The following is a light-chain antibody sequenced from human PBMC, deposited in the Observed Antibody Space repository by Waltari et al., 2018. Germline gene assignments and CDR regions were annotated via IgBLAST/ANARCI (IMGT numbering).Light chain of an antibody. CDR1: QSVRSY. Sequence: EIVLTQSPATLSLSPGERATLSCRSSQSVRSYLAWYQQKPGQAPRLLSYDASNRATGIPARFSGSGSGTDFTLTISSLEPEDFAVYYCQQRSNWPRLTFGGGTKVEIK. CDR3: QQRSNWPRLT. CDR2: DAS. J-gene: IGKJ4*01. V-gene: IGKV3-11*01.